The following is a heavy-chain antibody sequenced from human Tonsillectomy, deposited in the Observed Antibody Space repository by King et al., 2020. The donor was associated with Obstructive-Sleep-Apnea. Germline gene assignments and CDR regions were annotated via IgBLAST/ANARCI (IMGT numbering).Heavy chain of an antibody. CDR2: ISGSGGST. CDR3: AKGPFCSSSSCYSSTDAFDI. CDR1: GFTFSSYV. Sequence: VQLVESGGGLVQPRGSLRLSCAASGFTFSSYVMSWVRQAPGKGLEWVSAISGSGGSTSYADSVKGRFTIARDNSKNTLYLQMNSLRAEDTAVYYCAKGPFCSSSSCYSSTDAFDIWGQGTMVTVSS. V-gene: IGHV3-23*04. J-gene: IGHJ3*02. D-gene: IGHD2-2*01.